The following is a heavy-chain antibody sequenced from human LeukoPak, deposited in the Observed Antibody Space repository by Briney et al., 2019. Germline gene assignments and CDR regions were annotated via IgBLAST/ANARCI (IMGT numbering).Heavy chain of an antibody. CDR3: AREVVVVTAGWFDP. Sequence: GGSLRLSCAASGFTFSSYWMSWVRQAPGKGLEWVAVISYDGSNKYYADSVKGRFTISRDNSKNTLYLQMNSLRAEDTAVYYCAREVVVVTAGWFDPWGQGTLVTVSS. D-gene: IGHD2-21*02. V-gene: IGHV3-30*03. CDR2: ISYDGSNK. J-gene: IGHJ5*02. CDR1: GFTFSSYW.